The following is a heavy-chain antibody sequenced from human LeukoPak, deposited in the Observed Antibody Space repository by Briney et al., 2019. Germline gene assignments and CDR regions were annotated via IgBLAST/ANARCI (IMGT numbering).Heavy chain of an antibody. V-gene: IGHV3-30-3*01. CDR3: ASGYTYYYGSGIYY. D-gene: IGHD3-10*01. Sequence: PGRSLRLSCAVSGFTFDSYAMHWVRQAPGKGLEWVAVISYDGSNKYYADSVKGQFTISRDNSKNSLYLQMNSLRAEDTAVYYCASGYTYYYGSGIYYWGQGTLVTVSS. CDR1: GFTFDSYA. CDR2: ISYDGSNK. J-gene: IGHJ4*02.